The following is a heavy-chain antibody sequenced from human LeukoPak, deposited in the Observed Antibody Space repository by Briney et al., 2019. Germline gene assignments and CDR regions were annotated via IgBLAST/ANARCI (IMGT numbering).Heavy chain of an antibody. CDR3: ARNRFYLSGAYYFDP. Sequence: PSRTWSLTCSVSGGSMKNSFLSWIRQPPGKGLEWIGYISDSGITNYNPSLKSRVSFSVDTSKGHFYLNLRSVTAADTALYFRARNRFYLSGAYYFDPWGRGTRVSV. V-gene: IGHV4-59*01. CDR2: ISDSGIT. CDR1: GGSMKNSF. J-gene: IGHJ5*02. D-gene: IGHD3-22*01.